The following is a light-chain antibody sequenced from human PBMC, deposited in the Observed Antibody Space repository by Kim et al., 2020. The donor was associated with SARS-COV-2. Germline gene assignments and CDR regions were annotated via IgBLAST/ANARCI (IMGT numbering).Light chain of an antibody. CDR3: QQHNNWPYT. Sequence: EIIMTQSPATLSVSPGERATLSCRASQSVGTTLVWYQQKAGQAPRLLIYAASAGATGVPARFSGSGSGTEFTLTISSPQPEDSEVYYCQQHNNWPYTLGQGTKLEI. J-gene: IGKJ2*01. V-gene: IGKV3-15*01. CDR2: AAS. CDR1: QSVGTT.